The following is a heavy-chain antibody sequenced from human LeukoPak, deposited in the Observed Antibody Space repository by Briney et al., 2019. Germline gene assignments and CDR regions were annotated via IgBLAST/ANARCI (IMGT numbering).Heavy chain of an antibody. CDR3: GRVGDGYNDNY. Sequence: GGSLRLSCAASGFTVSSDYMGWVRQAPEKGLEWVSLISSGGSTYYADSLRGRFTISRDNSKNTLYLQMNSLRAEDTAVYYCGRVGDGYNDNYWGQGTLVTVSS. D-gene: IGHD5-12*01. CDR1: GFTVSSDY. J-gene: IGHJ4*02. V-gene: IGHV3-66*01. CDR2: ISSGGST.